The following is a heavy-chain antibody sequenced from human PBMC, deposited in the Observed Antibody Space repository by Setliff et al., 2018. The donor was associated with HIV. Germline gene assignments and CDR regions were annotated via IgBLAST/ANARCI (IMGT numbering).Heavy chain of an antibody. CDR1: GLTFEYYA. CDR3: AQDYTATFWEYNWFDP. J-gene: IGHJ5*02. V-gene: IGHV3-23*01. D-gene: IGHD3-3*01. Sequence: GESLKISCAAPGLTFEYYAMTWVRQAPGKGLEWVSGISGSGDSTYYAPAVKGRFTTSRDNLKNILYLQMNNLRAEDTALYFCAQDYTATFWEYNWFDPWGQGTLVTVSS. CDR2: ISGSGDST.